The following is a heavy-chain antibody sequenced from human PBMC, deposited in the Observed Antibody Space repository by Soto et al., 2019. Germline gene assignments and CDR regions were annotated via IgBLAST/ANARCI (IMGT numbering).Heavy chain of an antibody. D-gene: IGHD5-12*01. CDR2: INPNSGGT. V-gene: IGHV1-2*04. CDR1: GYTFTGYY. CDR3: ERRVRGYSGYDYNWFDP. Sequence: ASVKVSCKASGYTFTGYYMHWVRQAPGQGLEWKGWINPNSGGTNYAQKNQGWVTMTRDTSISTAYMELSRLRTDDTAVYYCERRVRGYSGYDYNWFDPWGQGTLVTVSS. J-gene: IGHJ5*02.